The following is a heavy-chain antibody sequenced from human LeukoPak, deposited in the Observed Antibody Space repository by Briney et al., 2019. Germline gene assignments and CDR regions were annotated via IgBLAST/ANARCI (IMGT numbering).Heavy chain of an antibody. CDR1: GYTFTSYA. J-gene: IGHJ4*02. D-gene: IGHD3-9*01. Sequence: ASVTVSCKASGYTFTSYAMHWVRQAPGQRLEWMGWINAGNGSTKYSQKFQGRVTITADESTSTAYMELSSLRSEDTAVYYCARGQSGYYDILTGYYTHWGQGTLVTVSS. CDR3: ARGQSGYYDILTGYYTH. V-gene: IGHV1-3*01. CDR2: INAGNGST.